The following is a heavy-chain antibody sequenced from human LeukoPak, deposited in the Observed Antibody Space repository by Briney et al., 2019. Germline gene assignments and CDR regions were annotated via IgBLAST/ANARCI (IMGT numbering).Heavy chain of an antibody. D-gene: IGHD5-24*01. J-gene: IGHJ3*02. CDR3: MRQFGRATSSEKAFDI. Sequence: GASVKVSCKASGYTFTGYYIHWVRQAPGQGLEWMGWINPNSGGTNYAQKFQGRVTMTRDTSISTAYMDLSRLRSDDTAVYYCMRQFGRATSSEKAFDIWGQGTMVTVSS. V-gene: IGHV1-2*02. CDR2: INPNSGGT. CDR1: GYTFTGYY.